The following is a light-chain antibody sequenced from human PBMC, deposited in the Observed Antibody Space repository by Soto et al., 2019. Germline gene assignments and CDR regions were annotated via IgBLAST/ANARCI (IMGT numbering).Light chain of an antibody. Sequence: RVMTQSPVTLSVSPGERVTLSCRASQAISNNLAWYQQKPGQAPRLLIFDASNLQTGVPSRFSGGGSGTDFTLAISSLQPEDFATYHCQQSYSTPPWTFGQGTKVEIK. V-gene: IGKV3-15*01. CDR2: DAS. CDR1: QAISNN. CDR3: QQSYSTPPWT. J-gene: IGKJ1*01.